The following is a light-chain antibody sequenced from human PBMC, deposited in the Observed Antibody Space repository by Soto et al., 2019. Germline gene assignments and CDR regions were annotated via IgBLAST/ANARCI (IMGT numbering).Light chain of an antibody. V-gene: IGKV3-11*01. CDR1: QSVRNY. J-gene: IGKJ4*01. CDR2: DAS. CDR3: QHRAGWPPALT. Sequence: ETVLTQSPATLSLSPGERATLSCRASQSVRNYLAWYQQKPGQAPRLLIYDASNRATGIPARFSGSGSGTDFTLTISSLEPEDFAVYFCQHRAGWPPALTFGGGTKVEIK.